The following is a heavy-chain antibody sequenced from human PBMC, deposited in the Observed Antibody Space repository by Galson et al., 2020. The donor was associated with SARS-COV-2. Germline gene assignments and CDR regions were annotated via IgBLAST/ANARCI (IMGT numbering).Heavy chain of an antibody. V-gene: IGHV3-23*01. J-gene: IGHJ6*03. CDR2: ISSSGANT. D-gene: IGHD7-27*01. Sequence: GGSLRLSCAAPGFTLRSNAMTWARQAPGKGLGWVPTISSSGANTYYADSMKGRFTISRDNSKNTLYLQMNSLRGEDTAVYYCASGDVPYYYMDFWGKGTTVTISS. CDR3: ASGDVPYYYMDF. CDR1: GFTLRSNA.